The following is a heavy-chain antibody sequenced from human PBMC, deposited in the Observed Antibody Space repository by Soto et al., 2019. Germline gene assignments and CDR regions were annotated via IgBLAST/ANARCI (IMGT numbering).Heavy chain of an antibody. CDR2: IYYSGST. Sequence: QVQLQESVPGLVKTSETLSLTCTDSGGSISSYYWSWIRQPPGKGLAWIGYIYYSGSTNYNPSLQSRVPIPLEKCKNHFPLMLRSVTDADTAVYYRASCVSGSSWYPDYFQHWGQGNPVTVYS. V-gene: IGHV4-59*01. CDR1: GGSISSYY. CDR3: ASCVSGSSWYPDYFQH. J-gene: IGHJ1*01. D-gene: IGHD6-13*01.